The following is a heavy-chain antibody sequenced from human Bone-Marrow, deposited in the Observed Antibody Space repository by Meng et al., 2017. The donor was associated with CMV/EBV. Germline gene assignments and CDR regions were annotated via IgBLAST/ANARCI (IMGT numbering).Heavy chain of an antibody. J-gene: IGHJ4*02. CDR3: ARGIDYDFWSAPGY. CDR1: GYTFTSYG. V-gene: IGHV1-2*02. Sequence: ASVKVSCKASGYTFTSYGISWVRQAPGQGLEWMGWINPNSGGTNYAQKFQGRVTMTRDTSISTAYMELSRLRSDDTAVYYCARGIDYDFWSAPGYWGQGTLVTVSS. D-gene: IGHD3-3*01. CDR2: INPNSGGT.